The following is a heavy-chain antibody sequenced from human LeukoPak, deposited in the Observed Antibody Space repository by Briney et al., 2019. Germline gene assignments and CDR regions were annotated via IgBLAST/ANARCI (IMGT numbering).Heavy chain of an antibody. Sequence: PSETLSLTCTVSGYSISIGYYWGWIRQPPGKGLEWIGSIYHSGSTYYNPSLKIRVTISVDTSKNQFSLSLSSLTAADPAVNYCSGVNKVMVLGYWGKGTLVTVS. CDR1: GYSISIGYY. CDR2: IYHSGST. D-gene: IGHD5-18*01. J-gene: IGHJ4*02. CDR3: SGVNKVMVLGY. V-gene: IGHV4-38-2*02.